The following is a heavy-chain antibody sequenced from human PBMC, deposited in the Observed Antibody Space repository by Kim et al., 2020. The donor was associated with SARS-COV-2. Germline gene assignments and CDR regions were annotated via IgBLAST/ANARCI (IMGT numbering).Heavy chain of an antibody. J-gene: IGHJ6*01. V-gene: IGHV3-66*04. D-gene: IGHD6-19*01. CDR1: GFTVSNNY. Sequence: GGPPTLTCAASGFTVSNNYMSWVRQAPGKGLEWVSVFYSGGNTYYADSVRGRFTISRDDSKNTLYLRMTSLRAEDTAVYYCARRILKAVAGIPYYYYGM. CDR2: FYSGGNT. CDR3: ARRILKAVAGIPYYYYGM.